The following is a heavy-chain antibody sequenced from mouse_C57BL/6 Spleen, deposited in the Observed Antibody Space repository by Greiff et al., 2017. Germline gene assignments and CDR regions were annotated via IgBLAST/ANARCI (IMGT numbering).Heavy chain of an antibody. J-gene: IGHJ4*01. CDR3: ARGTTVVARDY. CDR1: GYTFTDYY. Sequence: EVQLQQSGPVLVKPGASVKMSCKASGYTFTDYYMNWVKQSHGKSLEWIGVIHPYNGGTSYNQKFMGEATLTVDKSSSTAYVALNSLTSEDSAVDYCARGTTVVARDYWGQGTSVTVSS. D-gene: IGHD1-1*01. CDR2: IHPYNGGT. V-gene: IGHV1-19*01.